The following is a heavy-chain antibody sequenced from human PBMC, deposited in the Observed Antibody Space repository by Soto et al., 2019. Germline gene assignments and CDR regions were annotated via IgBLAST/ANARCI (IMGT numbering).Heavy chain of an antibody. J-gene: IGHJ3*01. Sequence: QVQLQESSPGLVKPSGTLSLTCAVSGDSISNSRWWTWVRQPPGKGLEWIGDIFHSGDTNYNPSLKSRVFLSVDKSQNQFSLKVSSVTAADTAVYYCAYSTGWYRHDVWGQGTLVTVSS. CDR3: AYSTGWYRHDV. CDR2: IFHSGDT. D-gene: IGHD6-19*01. V-gene: IGHV4-4*02. CDR1: GDSISNSRW.